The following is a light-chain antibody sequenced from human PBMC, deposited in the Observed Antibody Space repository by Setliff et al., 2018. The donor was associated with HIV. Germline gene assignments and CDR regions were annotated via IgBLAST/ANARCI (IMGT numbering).Light chain of an antibody. CDR2: EVN. Sequence: QSVLTQPASVSGSPGQSITISCIGTSSDVGAYGFVSWYQRLPGKPPKLIIFEVNNRPSGISYRFSGSKSGNTASLTISGLQAEDEADYYCSSFTRSRTWLFGGGTKGTVL. V-gene: IGLV2-14*01. CDR1: SSDVGAYGF. CDR3: SSFTRSRTWL. J-gene: IGLJ3*02.